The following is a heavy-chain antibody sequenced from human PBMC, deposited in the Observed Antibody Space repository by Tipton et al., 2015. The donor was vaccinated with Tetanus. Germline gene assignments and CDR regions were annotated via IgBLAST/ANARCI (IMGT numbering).Heavy chain of an antibody. Sequence: SLRLSCTVSGFSFGNYVMNWVRQAPGKGSEWVSSISSRNTYIYYAGSVKGRFTISRDNAKSSLFLQMNSLRAEDAAVYYCTSGNTFDYWGQGTLVTVSS. V-gene: IGHV3-21*01. CDR2: ISSRNTYI. J-gene: IGHJ4*02. CDR1: GFSFGNYV. D-gene: IGHD2/OR15-2a*01. CDR3: TSGNTFDY.